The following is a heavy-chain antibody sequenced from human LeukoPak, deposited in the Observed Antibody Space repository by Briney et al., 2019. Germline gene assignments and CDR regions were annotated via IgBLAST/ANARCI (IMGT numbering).Heavy chain of an antibody. CDR3: AGAFYYYDRSYAFDI. CDR2: ISSSGSTI. D-gene: IGHD3-22*01. V-gene: IGHV3-48*03. Sequence: PGGSLRLSCAASGFTFSSYEMNWVRQAPGKGLEWVSYISSSGSTIYYADSVKGRFTISRDNAKNSLYLQMNSLRAEDTAVYYCAGAFYYYDRSYAFDIWGQGTMVTVSS. CDR1: GFTFSSYE. J-gene: IGHJ3*02.